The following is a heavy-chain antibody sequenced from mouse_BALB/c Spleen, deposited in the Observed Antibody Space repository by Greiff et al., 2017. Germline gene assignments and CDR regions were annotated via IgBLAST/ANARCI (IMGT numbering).Heavy chain of an antibody. CDR3: ARVPGREYYFDY. J-gene: IGHJ2*01. CDR2: IWAGGST. D-gene: IGHD3-3*01. Sequence: QVQLKESGPGLVAPSQSLSITCTVSGFSLTGYGVHWVRQPPGKGLEWLGVIWAGGSTNYNSALMSRLSISKDNSKSQVFLKMNSLQTDDTAMYYCARVPGREYYFDYWGQGTTLTVSS. CDR1: GFSLTGYG. V-gene: IGHV2-9*02.